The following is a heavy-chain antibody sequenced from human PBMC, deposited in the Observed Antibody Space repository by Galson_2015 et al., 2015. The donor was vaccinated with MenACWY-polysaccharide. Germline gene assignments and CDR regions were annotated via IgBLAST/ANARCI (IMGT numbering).Heavy chain of an antibody. J-gene: IGHJ4*02. CDR2: MNPNSGNT. CDR1: GYKFTSYD. D-gene: IGHD2-21*01. V-gene: IGHV1-8*01. Sequence: SVKVSCKASGYKFTSYDINWVRRATGQGLEWMGWMNPNSGNTGYARKFQGRVTMTSNSAMTTAYMELSSLRSEDTAVYYCARIIARKFPFVDSRGPGTLVSVS. CDR3: ARIIARKFPFVDS.